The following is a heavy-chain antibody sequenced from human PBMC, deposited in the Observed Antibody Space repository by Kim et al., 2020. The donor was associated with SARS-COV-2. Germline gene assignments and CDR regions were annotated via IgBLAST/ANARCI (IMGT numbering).Heavy chain of an antibody. CDR3: AKERSSGHYLSTFDQ. J-gene: IGHJ4*02. V-gene: IGHV3-23*01. D-gene: IGHD3-3*01. Sequence: ADSVKGRFTISRDNSKDTLYLEINNPSAEDTAIYYCAKERSSGHYLSTFDQWGRGTLVTVSS.